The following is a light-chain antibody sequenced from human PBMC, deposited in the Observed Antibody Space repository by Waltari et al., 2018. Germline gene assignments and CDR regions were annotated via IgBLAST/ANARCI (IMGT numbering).Light chain of an antibody. CDR2: EFS. CDR3: SSYTSSTTPYV. CDR1: SSDVGGSHY. J-gene: IGLJ1*01. V-gene: IGLV2-14*01. Sequence: QSALTQPASVSGSPGQSITISCTGTSSDVGGSHYVSWYQQHPGKAPKLMIYEFSHRPTGVSHPFSGSSSGNTASLTISGLQAEDEADYYCSSYTSSTTPYVFGTGTKVTVL.